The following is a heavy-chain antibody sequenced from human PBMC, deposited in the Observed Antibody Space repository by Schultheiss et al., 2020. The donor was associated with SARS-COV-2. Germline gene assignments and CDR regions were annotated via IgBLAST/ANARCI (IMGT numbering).Heavy chain of an antibody. D-gene: IGHD3-22*01. J-gene: IGHJ4*02. CDR1: GFTFSSYE. CDR3: ARVKKGEYYYDSSGYYVY. CDR2: ISYDGSNK. V-gene: IGHV3-30-3*01. Sequence: GGSLRLSCAASGFTFSSYEMNWVRQAPGKGLEWVAVISYDGSNKYYADSVKGRFTISRDNSKNTLYLQMNSLRAEDTAVYYCARVKKGEYYYDSSGYYVYWGQGALVKVS.